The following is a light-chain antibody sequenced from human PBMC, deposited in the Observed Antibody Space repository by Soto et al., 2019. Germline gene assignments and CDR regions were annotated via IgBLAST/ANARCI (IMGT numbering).Light chain of an antibody. CDR1: QSVRSN. Sequence: EIVMTQSPATLSVSPGERATLSCRASQSVRSNLAWYQQKPGQAPRLLISGASTRATGVPARFSGSGSGTESTLTISSLQSEDFAVYYCQQYNNWPPLTFGGGTKVEIK. CDR2: GAS. V-gene: IGKV3-15*01. CDR3: QQYNNWPPLT. J-gene: IGKJ4*01.